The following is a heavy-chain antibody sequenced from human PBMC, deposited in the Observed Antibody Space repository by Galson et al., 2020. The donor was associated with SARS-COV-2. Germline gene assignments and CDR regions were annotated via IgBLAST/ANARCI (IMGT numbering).Heavy chain of an antibody. CDR3: ARDGQLGATTGLDY. J-gene: IGHJ4*02. D-gene: IGHD1-26*01. CDR1: GFTFSSYG. CDR2: IWYDGSNK. V-gene: IGHV3-33*01. Sequence: GGSLRLSCAASGFTFSSYGMHWVRQAPGKGLEWVAVIWYDGSNKYYADAVKGRFTISRDNSKNTLYLQMNSLRAEDTAVYYCARDGQLGATTGLDYWGQGTLVTVSS.